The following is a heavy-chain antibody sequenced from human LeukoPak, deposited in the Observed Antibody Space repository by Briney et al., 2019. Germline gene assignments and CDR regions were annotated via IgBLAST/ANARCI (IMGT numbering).Heavy chain of an antibody. CDR2: ITSSSGYI. J-gene: IGHJ4*02. Sequence: GGSLRLSCAASGFTFSDYYMSWIRQAPGKGLEWVSSITSSSGYIHYADSVKGRFTISRDNAKNSLYLQMNSLRAEDTAVYYCAREITSSSSFDSWGQGTLVTVSS. CDR1: GFTFSDYY. CDR3: AREITSSSSFDS. D-gene: IGHD6-6*01. V-gene: IGHV3-11*06.